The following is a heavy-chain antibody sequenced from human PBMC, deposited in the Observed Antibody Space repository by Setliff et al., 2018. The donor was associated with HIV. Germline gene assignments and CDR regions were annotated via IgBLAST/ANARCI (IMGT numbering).Heavy chain of an antibody. D-gene: IGHD3-3*01. CDR3: VKDVVKFWSGSGALDF. CDR2: IIPVFGPP. V-gene: IGHV1-69*13. J-gene: IGHJ4*02. Sequence: ASVKVSCKTSGGTFSIFSITWVRQAPGQGLEWMGGIIPVFGPPNYAQRFQRRLTITADDSKKTVDLQMNSLRADDTAVYYCVKDVVKFWSGSGALDFWGPGTLVTVSS. CDR1: GGTFSIFS.